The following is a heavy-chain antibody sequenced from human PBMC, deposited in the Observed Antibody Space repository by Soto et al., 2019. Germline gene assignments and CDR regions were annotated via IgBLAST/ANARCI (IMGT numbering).Heavy chain of an antibody. V-gene: IGHV1-18*01. CDR3: AIGGRSRYGVDS. Sequence: VQLVQSGAEVKEPGASVKVSCKASGYTFTSYGISWVRHAPGQGLEWMGWISAFKGNTNYAQKLQGRVTMTTDTSTRTSYMELRSLRSDETAVYYCAIGGRSRYGVDSWGQGTLVTVSS. CDR1: GYTFTSYG. CDR2: ISAFKGNT. D-gene: IGHD6-13*01. J-gene: IGHJ4*02.